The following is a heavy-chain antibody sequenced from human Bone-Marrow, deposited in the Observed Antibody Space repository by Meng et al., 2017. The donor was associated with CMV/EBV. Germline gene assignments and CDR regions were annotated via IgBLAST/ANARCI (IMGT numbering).Heavy chain of an antibody. J-gene: IGHJ4*02. CDR2: MNPNSGNT. Sequence: HEQLEQFAAEVRTPGDTVMVSCKTSGYTFTSYDVHWVRPATGHRLEWMGWMNPNSGNTGYLQKFQDRVTMTRNTSISTAYMELSSLTSEDPAIYYCARFASGSSTNWGQGTLVTVSS. V-gene: IGHV1-8*01. CDR1: GYTFTSYD. D-gene: IGHD3-10*01. CDR3: ARFASGSSTN.